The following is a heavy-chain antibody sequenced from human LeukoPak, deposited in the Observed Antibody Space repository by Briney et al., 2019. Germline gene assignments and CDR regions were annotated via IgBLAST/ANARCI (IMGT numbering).Heavy chain of an antibody. J-gene: IGHJ4*02. Sequence: PGRSLRLSCAASGFTFDDYAMHWVRQAPGKGLEWVSGISWNSGSIGYADSVKGRFTISRDNAKNSLYLQMNSLRAEDTALYYCAKDSRGYLQELDYWGQGTLVTVSS. CDR3: AKDSRGYLQELDY. V-gene: IGHV3-9*01. D-gene: IGHD3-3*01. CDR2: ISWNSGSI. CDR1: GFTFDDYA.